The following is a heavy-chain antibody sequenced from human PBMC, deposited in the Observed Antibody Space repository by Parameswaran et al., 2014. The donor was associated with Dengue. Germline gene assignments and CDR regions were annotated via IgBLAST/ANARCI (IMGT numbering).Heavy chain of an antibody. J-gene: IGHJ4*02. CDR3: ASRGTMVRGNDY. D-gene: IGHD3-10*01. V-gene: IGHV4-31*02. Sequence: RWIRQPPGKGLEWIGYIYYSGSTYYNPSLKSRVTISVDTSKNQFSLKLSSVTAADTAVYYCASRGTMVRGNDYWGQGTLVTVSS. CDR2: IYYSGST.